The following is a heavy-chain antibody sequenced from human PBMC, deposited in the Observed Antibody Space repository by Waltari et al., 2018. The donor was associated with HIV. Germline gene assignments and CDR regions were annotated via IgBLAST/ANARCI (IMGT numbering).Heavy chain of an antibody. J-gene: IGHJ3*02. CDR2: IDPAMNIT. CDR3: ARGQWLAGGEDGGFDI. CDR1: GYTFPRHN. D-gene: IGHD6-19*01. V-gene: IGHV1-46*01. Sequence: QVRLVQSGAEVKKPGASMKVSCKASGYTFPRHNMTWVRQAPGQGLEWMGTIDPAMNITSNAPKFQGRFTVTWDTSTTTFDMELRSLRSEDTAVYYCARGQWLAGGEDGGFDIWGQGTMVTVSS.